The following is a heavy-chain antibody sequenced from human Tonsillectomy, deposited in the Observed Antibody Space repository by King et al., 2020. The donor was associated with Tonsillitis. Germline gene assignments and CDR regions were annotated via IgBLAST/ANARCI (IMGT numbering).Heavy chain of an antibody. V-gene: IGHV4-30-4*01. D-gene: IGHD3-3*01. Sequence: QLQESGPGLVKPSQTLSLTCTVSGGSISSGDYYWSCVRQPPGKGLVWIGYIYYSGSTYYNPSLKSRVTISVDTSKNQFSLKLSSVTAADTAVYYCARDFWSGYGACDIWGQGTMVTVSS. J-gene: IGHJ3*02. CDR2: IYYSGST. CDR3: ARDFWSGYGACDI. CDR1: GGSISSGDYY.